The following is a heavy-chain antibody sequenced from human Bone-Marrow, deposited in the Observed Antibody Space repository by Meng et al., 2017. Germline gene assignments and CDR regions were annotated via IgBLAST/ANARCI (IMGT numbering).Heavy chain of an antibody. CDR2: ITARGRMI. Sequence: EVQLLESGGGLVQPGGSVRRSLSASGFTFSSYAMSWVREAPGKGLEWVSIITARGRMIFYADSVKGRFTISRDDSKNTLYLQMSSLRAEDTAVYYCAREGGTSGFCGYFDSWGQGTLVTVSS. CDR3: AREGGTSGFCGYFDS. J-gene: IGHJ4*02. D-gene: IGHD6-19*01. CDR1: GFTFSSYA. V-gene: IGHV3-23*01.